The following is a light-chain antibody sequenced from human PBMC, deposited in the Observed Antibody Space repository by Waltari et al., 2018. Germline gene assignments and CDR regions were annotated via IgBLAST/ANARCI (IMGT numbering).Light chain of an antibody. J-gene: IGKJ4*01. CDR2: WAS. CDR1: QRVLYSANNKDY. Sequence: DIVMTQSPDFLAGSLRERATITCKSSQRVLYSANNKDYLAWYQQKPGQPPKLLIYWASTRESGVPDRFSGSGSGTDFTLTISSLQAEDVAVYYCQQYYGVPLTFGGGTKVEIK. CDR3: QQYYGVPLT. V-gene: IGKV4-1*01.